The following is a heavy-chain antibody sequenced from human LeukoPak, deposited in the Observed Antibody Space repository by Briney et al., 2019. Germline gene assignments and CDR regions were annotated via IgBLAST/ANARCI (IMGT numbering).Heavy chain of an antibody. J-gene: IGHJ5*02. D-gene: IGHD3-10*01. CDR1: GGSISSYY. Sequence: PSETLSLTCTVSGGSISSYYWSWIRQPPGKGLEWIGYIYYSGSTNYNPSLKSRVTISVDTSKNQFSLKLSSVTAADTAVYYCARVNSGSSNWFDPWGQGTLVTVSS. CDR2: IYYSGST. V-gene: IGHV4-59*01. CDR3: ARVNSGSSNWFDP.